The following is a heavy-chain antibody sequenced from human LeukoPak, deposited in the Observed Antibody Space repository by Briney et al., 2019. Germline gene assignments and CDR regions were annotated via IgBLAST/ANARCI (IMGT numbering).Heavy chain of an antibody. Sequence: GGSLRLSCAASGFTFDDYAMHWVRHAPGKGLEWVSLISGDGGSTYYADSVKGRFTISRDNSKNSLYLQMNSLRTEDTALYYCAKELWFGEFSGVFDYWGQGTLVTVSS. D-gene: IGHD3-10*01. CDR3: AKELWFGEFSGVFDY. V-gene: IGHV3-43*02. J-gene: IGHJ4*02. CDR2: ISGDGGST. CDR1: GFTFDDYA.